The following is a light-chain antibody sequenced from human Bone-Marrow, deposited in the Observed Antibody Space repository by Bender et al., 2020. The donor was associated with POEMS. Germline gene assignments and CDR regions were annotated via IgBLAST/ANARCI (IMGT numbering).Light chain of an antibody. CDR3: CSFAGVGV. J-gene: IGLJ1*01. CDR1: STYIDDYTL. CDR2: EGS. V-gene: IGLV2-23*01. Sequence: QSALTQPASVSGSPGQSITISCTGTSTYIDDYTLVSWYQQHPGKAPKLMIYEGSKRPSGVSTRFSGSKSDNTASLTISGLQAEDEADYYCCSFAGVGVFGIGTKVTVL.